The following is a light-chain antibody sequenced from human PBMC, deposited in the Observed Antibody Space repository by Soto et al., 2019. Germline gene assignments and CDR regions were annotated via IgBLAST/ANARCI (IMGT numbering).Light chain of an antibody. V-gene: IGKV1-5*03. CDR1: QSISSW. CDR3: QHYNSYPEA. Sequence: DIQMTQSPSTLSASVGDRFTITCRASQSISSWLAWYQQKPGKAPKLLIYKASTLKSGVPSRFSGSGSGTEFTLTISSLQPDDFATYYCQHYNSYPEAFGQGTKVDI. CDR2: KAS. J-gene: IGKJ1*01.